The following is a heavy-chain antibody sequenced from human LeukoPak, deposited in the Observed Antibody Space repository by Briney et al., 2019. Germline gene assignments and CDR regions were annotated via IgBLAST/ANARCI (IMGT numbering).Heavy chain of an antibody. CDR1: GFTFSSSV. CDR3: AKAENGLDY. D-gene: IGHD2-8*01. J-gene: IGHJ4*02. V-gene: IGHV3-23*01. Sequence: PGGSLRLSCAASGFTFSSSVMSWVRQAPGKGLEWVSSITGSGGSTYYADSVKGRFSISRDNSKNTLYLQMNSQRAEDTAVYYCAKAENGLDYWGQGTLVTVSS. CDR2: ITGSGGST.